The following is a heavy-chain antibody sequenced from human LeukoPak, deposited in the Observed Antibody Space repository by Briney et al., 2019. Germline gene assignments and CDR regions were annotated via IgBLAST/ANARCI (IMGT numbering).Heavy chain of an antibody. V-gene: IGHV1-8*01. CDR1: GYTFPNYD. CDR3: ARSLSLVRGVIHYFDN. Sequence: ASVTVSFKASGYTFPNYDINWVRQAPGQGLEWMGWMNPDIGNTAYVQKFQGRVTMTRNTSISTAYMELSSLRSEDTAVYYCARSLSLVRGVIHYFDNWGQGTLVTVSS. J-gene: IGHJ4*02. CDR2: MNPDIGNT. D-gene: IGHD3-10*01.